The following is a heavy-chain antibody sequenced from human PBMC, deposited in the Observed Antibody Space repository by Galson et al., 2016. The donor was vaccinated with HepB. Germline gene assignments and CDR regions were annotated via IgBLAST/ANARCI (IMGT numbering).Heavy chain of an antibody. CDR3: ARVDYDFWSGSDYYYYVDA. D-gene: IGHD3-3*01. V-gene: IGHV4-31*03. J-gene: IGHJ6*03. CDR2: IYYSGST. Sequence: SLTCTVSGGSISSGGNYWSWVRQHPGGGLEWIAFIYYSGSTSYNPSLKSRVTISVDTSKNQFSLKLSSVTAADTAVYYCARVDYDFWSGSDYYYYVDAWGKGTTLTVSS. CDR1: GGSISSGGNY.